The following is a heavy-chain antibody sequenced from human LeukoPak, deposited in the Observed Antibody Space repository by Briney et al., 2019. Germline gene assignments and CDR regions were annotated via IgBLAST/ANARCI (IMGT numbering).Heavy chain of an antibody. CDR3: ASYNGLGATTLFDY. D-gene: IGHD1-26*01. CDR2: IIPIFGTA. Sequence: SVKVSCKASGGTFSSYAISWVRQAPGQGLEWMGGIIPIFGTANYAQKFQGRVTITADESTSTAYMELSSLRSEDTAVYYCASYNGLGATTLFDYWGQGTLVTVSS. V-gene: IGHV1-69*13. CDR1: GGTFSSYA. J-gene: IGHJ4*02.